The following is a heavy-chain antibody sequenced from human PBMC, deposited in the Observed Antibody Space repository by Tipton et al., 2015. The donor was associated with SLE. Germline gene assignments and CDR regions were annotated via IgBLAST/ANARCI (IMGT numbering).Heavy chain of an antibody. CDR1: SGSISGSYW. Sequence: TLSLTCAVSSGSISGSYWWSWVRQSPGKGLEWIGYVFSSGTTYYNPSLQGRLSMSLDTSKNQLSLQLSSVTSADTAVYYCARYFYDSSGVCLFDLWGQGTLVTVSS. V-gene: IGHV4-4*02. D-gene: IGHD3-22*01. CDR2: VFSSGTT. CDR3: ARYFYDSSGVCLFDL. J-gene: IGHJ4*02.